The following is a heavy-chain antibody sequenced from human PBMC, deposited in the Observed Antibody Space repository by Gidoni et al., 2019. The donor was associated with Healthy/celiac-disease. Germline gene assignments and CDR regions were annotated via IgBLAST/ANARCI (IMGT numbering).Heavy chain of an antibody. D-gene: IGHD3-22*01. CDR3: AKSPLIVVVRGYFDY. Sequence: EVQLLESGGGLVQPGGSLRLSCAASGFTCSSDAMSWVRQAPGRGLEWVSAISGSGGSTYYADSVHGRFTISRDNSKNTLYLQMNSLRAEDTAVYYCAKSPLIVVVRGYFDYWGQGTLVTVSS. CDR1: GFTCSSDA. V-gene: IGHV3-23*01. CDR2: ISGSGGST. J-gene: IGHJ4*02.